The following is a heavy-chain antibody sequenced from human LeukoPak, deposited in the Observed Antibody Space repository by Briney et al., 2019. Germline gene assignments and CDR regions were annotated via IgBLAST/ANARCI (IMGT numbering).Heavy chain of an antibody. J-gene: IGHJ5*02. CDR1: GFTFSSYS. V-gene: IGHV3-21*01. D-gene: IGHD1-7*01. CDR2: ISSSRSYI. Sequence: PGGSLRLSCAASGFTFSSYSMNWVRQAPGKGLEWVSSISSSRSYIYYADSVKGRFTISRDNAKNSLYLQMNSLRAEVTAVYYCARDMEAGTTWFDPWGQGTLVTVSS. CDR3: ARDMEAGTTWFDP.